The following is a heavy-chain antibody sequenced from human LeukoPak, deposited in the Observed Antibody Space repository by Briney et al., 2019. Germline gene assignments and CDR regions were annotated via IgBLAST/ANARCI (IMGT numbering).Heavy chain of an antibody. CDR2: INPNSGGT. J-gene: IGHJ4*02. D-gene: IGHD2-21*02. CDR3: ARTYTAVHYFDY. V-gene: IGHV1-2*02. CDR1: GYTFTGYY. Sequence: ASVKVSFTASGYTFTGYYMHWVRRAHGQGLEWMGWINPNSGGTNYAKKFQGRVTITSDTSISTAYMELSRLPSADTALDYCARTYTAVHYFDYWGQGTLVTVSS.